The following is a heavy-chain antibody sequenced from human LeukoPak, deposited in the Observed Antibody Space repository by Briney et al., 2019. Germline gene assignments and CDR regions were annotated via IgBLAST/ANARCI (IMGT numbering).Heavy chain of an antibody. CDR3: AREFWDTVAIGIFDY. CDR1: GFSFSTYV. J-gene: IGHJ4*02. V-gene: IGHV3-30-3*01. D-gene: IGHD5-12*01. Sequence: GGSLRLSCAASGFSFSTYVFHWVRQAPGKGVEWVAAISYDGNNEYYADSVKGRFTISRDNSKNTLYMQMNSLRPEDTAVYYCAREFWDTVAIGIFDYWGQGALVTVSS. CDR2: ISYDGNNE.